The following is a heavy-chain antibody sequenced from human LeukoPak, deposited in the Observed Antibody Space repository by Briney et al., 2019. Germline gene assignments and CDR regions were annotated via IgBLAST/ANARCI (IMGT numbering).Heavy chain of an antibody. D-gene: IGHD3-16*01. CDR1: GFTFSTYS. Sequence: PGGSLRLSCAASGFTFSTYSGNWIRQAPGKGLEWVSSISDDSNYIFYADSVKGRFTISRDNAKNSLYLQMNSLTAEDSAVYYCASRRGGNRPFDYWGQGTLVTVSS. CDR2: ISDDSNYI. J-gene: IGHJ4*02. V-gene: IGHV3-21*01. CDR3: ASRRGGNRPFDY.